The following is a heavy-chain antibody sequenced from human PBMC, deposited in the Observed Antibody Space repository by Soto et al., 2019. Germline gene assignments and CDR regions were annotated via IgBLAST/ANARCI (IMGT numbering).Heavy chain of an antibody. V-gene: IGHV3-23*01. D-gene: IGHD3-22*01. J-gene: IGHJ6*02. CDR3: AKISSAHYYYYVMGV. CDR1: GFNFSDYA. Sequence: EVQLLESGGGLVQPGGSLRLSCVASGFNFSDYAMSWVRHVPGKGLEWVSAITDSGVSTYYADSVKGRFTISRDNSNNTLFLQMNSLRVEDTDIYFCAKISSAHYYYYVMGVWGQGTTVTVSS. CDR2: ITDSGVST.